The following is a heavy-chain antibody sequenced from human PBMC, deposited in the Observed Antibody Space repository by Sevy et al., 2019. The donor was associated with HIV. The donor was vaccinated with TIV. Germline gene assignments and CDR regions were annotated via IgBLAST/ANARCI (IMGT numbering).Heavy chain of an antibody. V-gene: IGHV3-23*01. Sequence: GGSLRLSCAASGFTFSTYAMSWVRQAPGKGLEWVSAISGSAGSTYYADLVKGRFTISRDKSKNTLYLQMNSLRAEDTAVYYCARDGGGDYFDYWGQGTLVTVSS. D-gene: IGHD3-16*01. CDR3: ARDGGGDYFDY. CDR1: GFTFSTYA. J-gene: IGHJ4*02. CDR2: ISGSAGST.